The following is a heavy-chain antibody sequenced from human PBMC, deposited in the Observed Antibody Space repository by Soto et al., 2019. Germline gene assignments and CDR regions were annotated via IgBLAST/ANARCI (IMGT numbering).Heavy chain of an antibody. CDR3: AVSNYGYFFHAGLDV. CDR2: ISYDGVEK. J-gene: IGHJ6*02. Sequence: QPGGSLRLSCAAPGFTFVSNGVHWVRQAPGKGLEWVAVISYDGVEKFYADSVKGRFTISRDNSMNTVNLQMNSLSAGDTAVYYCAVSNYGYFFHAGLDVWGQGTTVTVSS. V-gene: IGHV3-30*03. CDR1: GFTFVSNG. D-gene: IGHD4-17*01.